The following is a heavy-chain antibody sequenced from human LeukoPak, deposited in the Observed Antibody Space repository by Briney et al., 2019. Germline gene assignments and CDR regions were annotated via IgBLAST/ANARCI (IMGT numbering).Heavy chain of an antibody. CDR3: ARDPLTSSWSPYYFTLDV. CDR1: GYTFTIYA. D-gene: IGHD2-2*01. J-gene: IGHJ6*02. V-gene: IGHV1-18*01. CDR2: MSAYDGGT. Sequence: ASVKVSFKASGYTFTIYAFNWVRQAPGQGREWMGWMSAYDGGTKYAQDLQGRVTMTTDTSTRTAYMELTRLTSDDTAVYYCARDPLTSSWSPYYFTLDVWGQGTTVSVSS.